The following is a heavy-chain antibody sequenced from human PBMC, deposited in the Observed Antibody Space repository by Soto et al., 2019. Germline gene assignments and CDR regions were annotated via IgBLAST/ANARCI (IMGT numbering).Heavy chain of an antibody. V-gene: IGHV1-46*01. CDR3: ARDTSGWSLNGLDV. CDR2: INPGGGSA. J-gene: IGHJ6*02. D-gene: IGHD6-19*01. Sequence: QVDLVQSGAEVKKPGASVTISCKSSGSAITRYYIHWVRQAPGRGLEWMGIINPGGGSASYAQKFNDRVTIDKDTSTGTVYMDLRSLRTEDTAVYYCARDTSGWSLNGLDVWGQGTTVNVSS. CDR1: GSAITRYY.